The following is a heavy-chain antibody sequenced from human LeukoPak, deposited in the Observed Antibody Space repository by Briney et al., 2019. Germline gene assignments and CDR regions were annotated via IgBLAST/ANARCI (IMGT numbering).Heavy chain of an antibody. CDR1: GGTFSSYA. Sequence: SVKVSCKASGGTFSSYAISWVRQAPGQGLEWMGGIIPIFGTANYAQKFQGRVTITADKSTSTAYMELSSLRSEDTAVYYCARRGKGLGYYMDVWGKGTTVTISS. CDR3: ARRGKGLGYYMDV. V-gene: IGHV1-69*06. J-gene: IGHJ6*03. CDR2: IIPIFGTA. D-gene: IGHD3-16*01.